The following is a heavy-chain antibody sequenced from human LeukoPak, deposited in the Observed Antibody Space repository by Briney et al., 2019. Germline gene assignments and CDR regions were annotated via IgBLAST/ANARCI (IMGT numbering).Heavy chain of an antibody. CDR1: GYTFTGYY. J-gene: IGHJ6*02. V-gene: IGHV1-2*02. CDR2: INPNSGGT. CDR3: ARGADVLLWFGELPDV. Sequence: ASVKVSCKASGYTFTGYYMHWVRQAPGQGLEWMGWINPNSGGTNYAQKFQGRVTMTRDTSISTAYMELSRLRSDDTAVYYCARGADVLLWFGELPDVWAKGPRSPSP. D-gene: IGHD3-10*01.